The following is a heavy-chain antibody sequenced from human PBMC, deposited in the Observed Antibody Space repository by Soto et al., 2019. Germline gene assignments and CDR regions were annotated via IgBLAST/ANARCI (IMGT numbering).Heavy chain of an antibody. CDR3: ARSLGSNYVFYYGMDV. J-gene: IGHJ6*02. CDR2: IIPIFGTA. CDR1: GGTFSSYA. D-gene: IGHD4-4*01. Sequence: ASVKVSCKASGGTFSSYAISWVRQAPGQGLEWMGGIIPIFGTANYAQKFQGRVTITADESTSTAYMELSSLRSEDTAVYYCARSLGSNYVFYYGMDVWGQGTTVTVSS. V-gene: IGHV1-69*13.